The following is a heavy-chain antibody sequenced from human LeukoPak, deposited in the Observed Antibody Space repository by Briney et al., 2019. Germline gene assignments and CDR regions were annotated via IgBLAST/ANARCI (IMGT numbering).Heavy chain of an antibody. CDR2: INPSGGST. J-gene: IGHJ4*02. D-gene: IGHD5-24*01. CDR3: ARECRDGYNEGFDY. Sequence: GASVKVSCKASGYTFTSYYMHWVRQAHGKGLEWMGIINPSGGSTSYAQKFQGRVTTTRDTSTSTVYMELSSLRSEDAAVYYCARECRDGYNEGFDYWGQGTLVTVSS. V-gene: IGHV1-46*01. CDR1: GYTFTSYY.